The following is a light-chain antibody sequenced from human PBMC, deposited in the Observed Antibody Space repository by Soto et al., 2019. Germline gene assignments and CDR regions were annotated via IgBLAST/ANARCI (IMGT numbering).Light chain of an antibody. CDR2: AAV. CDR3: QQSYSSPRT. CDR1: QSISSY. J-gene: IGKJ1*01. V-gene: IGKV1-39*01. Sequence: IQMTQYPFSLSASVGDRVTITCRASQSISSYLNWYQQKPGKPPKLLIYAAVSLQSGIPSRFSAYGSGTDFTLTIRSLQPEDSATYYCQQSYSSPRTFGHGTKVDIK.